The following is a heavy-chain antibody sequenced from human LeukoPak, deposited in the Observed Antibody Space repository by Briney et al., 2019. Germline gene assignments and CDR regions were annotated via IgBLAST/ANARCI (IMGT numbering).Heavy chain of an antibody. D-gene: IGHD4-17*01. J-gene: IGHJ4*02. CDR1: GFSLSTSGVG. CDR2: SYWDEDK. CDR3: AHRRGSYGDFGYFDH. Sequence: SGPTLVKPTETLTLTCTFSGFSLSTSGVGVGWIRQPPGEALEWLALSYWDEDKRYKPSLKSRLTVTKDTSKNQVVLIMTNMDHVDTATYYCAHRRGSYGDFGYFDHWGQGTLVTVSS. V-gene: IGHV2-5*02.